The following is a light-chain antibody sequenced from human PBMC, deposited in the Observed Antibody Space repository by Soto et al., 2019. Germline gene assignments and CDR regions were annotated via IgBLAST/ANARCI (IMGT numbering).Light chain of an antibody. J-gene: IGKJ1*01. Sequence: EIVMTQSPATLSVSPGERATLSCRASQSVSSTLAWYQQKPGQAPRLLMYGASTRATGIPDRFSGSGSGTEFTLTISSLQPEDFAVYYCQQHNNWPPWTFGQGTKVEIK. CDR3: QQHNNWPPWT. V-gene: IGKV3-15*01. CDR2: GAS. CDR1: QSVSST.